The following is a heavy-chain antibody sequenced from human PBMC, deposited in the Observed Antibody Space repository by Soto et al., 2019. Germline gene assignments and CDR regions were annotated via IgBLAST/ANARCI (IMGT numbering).Heavy chain of an antibody. CDR1: GFTFSSYG. V-gene: IGHV3-33*01. CDR2: IWYDGSNK. Sequence: QVQLVESGGGVVQPGRSLRLSCAASGFTFSSYGMHWVRQAPGKGLEWVAVIWYDGSNKYYADSVKGRFTISRDNSKNTLYLQMNSLRAEDTAVYYCARVGYCSSTSCLWDYWGQGTLVTVSS. D-gene: IGHD2-2*01. CDR3: ARVGYCSSTSCLWDY. J-gene: IGHJ4*02.